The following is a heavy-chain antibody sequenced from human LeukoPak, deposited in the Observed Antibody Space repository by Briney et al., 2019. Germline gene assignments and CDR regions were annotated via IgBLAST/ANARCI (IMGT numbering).Heavy chain of an antibody. CDR3: VREVYSGFDFDS. J-gene: IGHJ4*02. CDR1: GDTFSRYT. Sequence: ASVKVSCKASGDTFSRYTLGWVRQAPGQGLEWRGRIIPILDIVNYAQKFQGRVTITADKSTSTAYVHLSSLRFEDTAVYYCVREVYSGFDFDSWGPGTQVIVSS. CDR2: IIPILDIV. D-gene: IGHD5-12*01. V-gene: IGHV1-69*04.